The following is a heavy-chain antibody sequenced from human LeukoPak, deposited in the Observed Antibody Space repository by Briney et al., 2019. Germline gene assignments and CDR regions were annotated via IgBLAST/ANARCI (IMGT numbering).Heavy chain of an antibody. CDR3: ASAGSSSSGPPLYY. CDR1: GFTFSSYS. D-gene: IGHD6-6*01. J-gene: IGHJ4*02. CDR2: ISSSSSTI. Sequence: GGSLRLSCAASGFTFSSYSMNWVRQAPGKGLEWVSYISSSSSTIYYADSVKGRFTISRDNAKNSLYLQMNSLRAEDTAVYYCASAGSSSSGPPLYYWGQGTLVTVSS. V-gene: IGHV3-48*01.